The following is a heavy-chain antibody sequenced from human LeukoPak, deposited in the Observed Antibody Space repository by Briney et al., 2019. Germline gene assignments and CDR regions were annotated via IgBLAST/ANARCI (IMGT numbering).Heavy chain of an antibody. CDR3: ARGNSSPSSRDKYYYYYYYMDV. CDR1: GGSISSYY. V-gene: IGHV4-59*12. J-gene: IGHJ6*03. Sequence: SETLSLTCTVSGGSISSYYWSWIRQPPGKGLEWIGYIYYSGSTNYNPSLKSRVTISVDTSKNQFSLQLNSVTPEDTAVYYCARGNSSPSSRDKYYYYYYYMDVWGKGTTVTVSS. D-gene: IGHD6-6*01. CDR2: IYYSGST.